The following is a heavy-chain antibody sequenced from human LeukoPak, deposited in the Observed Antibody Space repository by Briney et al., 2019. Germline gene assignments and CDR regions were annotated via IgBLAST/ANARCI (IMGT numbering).Heavy chain of an antibody. Sequence: PGGSLRLSCAASGFTVSSNYMNWIRQAPGKGLEWVSYISSSGSTIYYADSVKGRFTISRDNAKNSLYLQMNSLRAEDTAVYYCARVGPSQGRPTSLWSTSHYYYYMDVWGKGTTVTVSS. D-gene: IGHD3-3*01. CDR3: ARVGPSQGRPTSLWSTSHYYYYMDV. CDR1: GFTVSSNY. J-gene: IGHJ6*03. V-gene: IGHV3-11*01. CDR2: ISSSGSTI.